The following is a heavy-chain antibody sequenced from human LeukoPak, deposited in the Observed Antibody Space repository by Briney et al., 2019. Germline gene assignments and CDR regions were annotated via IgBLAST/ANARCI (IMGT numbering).Heavy chain of an antibody. CDR3: ATSYYGSGSYWFPFDP. Sequence: PSQTLSLTCTVSGGSISSGSYYWSWIRQPAGKGLEWIGRIYTRGSTNYNPSLKSRVTISVDTSKNQFSLKLSSVTAADTAVYYCATSYYGSGSYWFPFDPWGQGTLVTVSS. CDR1: GGSISSGSYY. D-gene: IGHD3-10*01. J-gene: IGHJ5*02. CDR2: IYTRGST. V-gene: IGHV4-61*02.